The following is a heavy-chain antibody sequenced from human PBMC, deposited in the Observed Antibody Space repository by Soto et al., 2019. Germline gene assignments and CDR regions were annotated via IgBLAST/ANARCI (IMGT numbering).Heavy chain of an antibody. CDR2: IQPGDSDT. J-gene: IGHJ1*01. D-gene: IGHD5-12*01. Sequence: PGESLKISCKGSGYSFTTYWIGWVRQVPGKGLEWMGIIQPGDSDTRYNPSFQGQVTFSVDKSNNTAYLQWASLKASDTAIYYCARQARGDFLYWGQGTQVTVS. V-gene: IGHV5-51*01. CDR3: ARQARGDFLY. CDR1: GYSFTTYW.